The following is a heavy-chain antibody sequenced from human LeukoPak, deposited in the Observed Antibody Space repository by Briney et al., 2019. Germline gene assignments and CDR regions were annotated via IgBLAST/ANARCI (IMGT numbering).Heavy chain of an antibody. D-gene: IGHD6-19*01. CDR2: IYYSGST. Sequence: PSETLSLTCTVSGGSISSSSYYWGWIRQPPGKGLEGIGSIYYSGSTYYNPSLQSRVTISVDTSKNQFSLKLSSVTAADTAVYYCARHFRGSGGPRAASYDYWGQRTLVTVSS. V-gene: IGHV4-39*01. J-gene: IGHJ4*02. CDR3: ARHFRGSGGPRAASYDY. CDR1: GGSISSSSYY.